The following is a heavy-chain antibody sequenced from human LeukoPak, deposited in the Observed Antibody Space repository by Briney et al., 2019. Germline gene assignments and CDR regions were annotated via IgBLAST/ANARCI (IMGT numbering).Heavy chain of an antibody. CDR3: ASGDQDIVVVPAV. Sequence: SVKVSCKASGGTFISYTISWVRQVPGQGLEWMGRIIPILGIANYAQKFQGRVTITADKSTSTAYMELSSLRSEDTAVYYCASGDQDIVVVPAVWGQGTLVTVSS. CDR2: IIPILGIA. V-gene: IGHV1-69*02. J-gene: IGHJ4*02. CDR1: GGTFISYT. D-gene: IGHD2-2*01.